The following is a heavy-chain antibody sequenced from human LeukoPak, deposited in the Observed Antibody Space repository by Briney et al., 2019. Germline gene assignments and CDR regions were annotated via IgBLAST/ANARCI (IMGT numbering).Heavy chain of an antibody. CDR3: AREGATGGAFDI. J-gene: IGHJ3*02. Sequence: GASVKVSCKASGYTFTSYYMHWVRQAPGQGLEWMGIINPSGGSTSYAQKFQGRVTMTRDMSTSTVYMELSSLRSEDTAVYYCAREGATGGAFDIWGQGTMVTVSS. V-gene: IGHV1-46*01. CDR2: INPSGGST. CDR1: GYTFTSYY. D-gene: IGHD1-26*01.